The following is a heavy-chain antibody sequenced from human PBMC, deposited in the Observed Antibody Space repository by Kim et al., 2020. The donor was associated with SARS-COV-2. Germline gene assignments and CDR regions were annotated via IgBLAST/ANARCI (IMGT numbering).Heavy chain of an antibody. V-gene: IGHV4-34*01. D-gene: IGHD5-12*01. Sequence: STPSLQSRVTISVDTSKNQFSLKLSSVTAADTAVYYCARGQGWLHRSLVYWGQGTLVTVSS. J-gene: IGHJ4*02. CDR3: ARGQGWLHRSLVY.